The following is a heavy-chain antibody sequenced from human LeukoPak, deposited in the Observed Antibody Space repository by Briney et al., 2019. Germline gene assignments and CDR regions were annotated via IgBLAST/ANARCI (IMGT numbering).Heavy chain of an antibody. J-gene: IGHJ6*02. CDR1: GGSISSYY. V-gene: IGHV4-4*07. Sequence: SETLSLTCTVSGGSISSYYWSWIRQPAGKGLEWIGRIYTSGSTNYNPSLKTRVTISVDTSKNQFSLKLSSVTAADTAVYSCAIDQSITMVRGVIITLDGMDVWGQGTTVTVSS. CDR3: AIDQSITMVRGVIITLDGMDV. D-gene: IGHD3-10*01. CDR2: IYTSGST.